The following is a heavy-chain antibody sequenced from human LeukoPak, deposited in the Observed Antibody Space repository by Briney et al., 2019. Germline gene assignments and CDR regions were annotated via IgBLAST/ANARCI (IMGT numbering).Heavy chain of an antibody. D-gene: IGHD6-13*01. J-gene: IGHJ4*02. CDR3: ARGRYSSSWYVDF. CDR1: GGSISSGRYY. CDR2: IYTSGGT. Sequence: PSQTLSLTCTVSGGSISSGRYYWSWIRQPAGKGLEWIGLIYTSGGTNYNPSLKSRVTISVDTSKNQFSLKLSSVTAADTAVYYCARGRYSSSWYVDFWGQGTLVTVSS. V-gene: IGHV4-61*02.